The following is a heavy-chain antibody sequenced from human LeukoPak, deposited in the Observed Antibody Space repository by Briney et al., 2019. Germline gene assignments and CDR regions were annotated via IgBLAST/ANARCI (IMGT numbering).Heavy chain of an antibody. V-gene: IGHV3-21*01. CDR3: ARDTVSSRVMDNWFGP. J-gene: IGHJ5*02. CDR2: ISSSSTGYI. CDR1: GFTFSSYS. Sequence: GGSLRLSCAASGFTFSSYSMNWVRQAPGKGLEWVSSISSSSTGYIYYADSVKGRFTISRDNAKNSLYLQMNSLRAEDTAVYYCARDTVSSRVMDNWFGPWGQGTLVTVSS. D-gene: IGHD3-16*01.